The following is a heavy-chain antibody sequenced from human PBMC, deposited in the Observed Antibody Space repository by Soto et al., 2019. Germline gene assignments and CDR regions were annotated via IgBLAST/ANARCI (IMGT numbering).Heavy chain of an antibody. CDR2: IYYSGGT. J-gene: IGHJ3*01. CDR1: GGSINYTY. D-gene: IGHD2-15*01. Sequence: QVQLQEWGPGLVKPSETLSLNCSVSGGSINYTYWSWIRQPPGKGLEWIGYIYYSGGTEYNPSLKSRPTISLDTSKNQFSLKLTSVTAADTAVYYCARYYCSGGSCYSLSTFDVWGQGTMVTVSS. CDR3: ARYYCSGGSCYSLSTFDV. V-gene: IGHV4-59*01.